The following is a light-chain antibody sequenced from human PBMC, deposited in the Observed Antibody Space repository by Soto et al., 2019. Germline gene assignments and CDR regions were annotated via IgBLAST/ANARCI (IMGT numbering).Light chain of an antibody. J-gene: IGLJ2*01. CDR1: TSNLGGNT. CDR3: AAWDDSLNAVV. Sequence: QSVLTQPPSVSGTPGHKVSLSCSGSTSNLGGNTVNWYQQLPGTAPKLLLYTNNQRPSGVPDRFSGSKSGTSASLAISDLRPEDEADFYCAAWDDSLNAVVFGGGTKLTVL. CDR2: TNN. V-gene: IGLV1-44*01.